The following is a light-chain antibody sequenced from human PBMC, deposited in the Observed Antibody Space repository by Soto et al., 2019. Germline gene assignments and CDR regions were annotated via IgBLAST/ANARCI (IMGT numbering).Light chain of an antibody. CDR1: QSVSSNH. J-gene: IGKJ1*01. CDR2: DAS. V-gene: IGKV3-20*01. CDR3: QQYGRSPT. Sequence: IVLTQSPDTLSLSPGERATLSCRASQSVSSNHLAWYQQKLGQAPRLLIYDASRRATGIPDRFSGSGSGTDFTLTISRLEPEDFVVYYCQQYGRSPTFGQGTKVDIK.